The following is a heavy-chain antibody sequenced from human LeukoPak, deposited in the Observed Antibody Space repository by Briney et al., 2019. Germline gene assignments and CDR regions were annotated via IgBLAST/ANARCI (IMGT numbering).Heavy chain of an antibody. CDR3: VRGPYCSGGSCYGHFDY. D-gene: IGHD2-15*01. Sequence: PGGSLRLSCAASGFTFSSYDMYWVRQSTGKGLEWVSAIGTAGDTYYPGSVKGRFTISRENAKNSLYLQMNNLRVGDTAVYYCVRGPYCSGGSCYGHFDYWGQGTLVTASS. J-gene: IGHJ4*02. CDR2: IGTAGDT. CDR1: GFTFSSYD. V-gene: IGHV3-13*01.